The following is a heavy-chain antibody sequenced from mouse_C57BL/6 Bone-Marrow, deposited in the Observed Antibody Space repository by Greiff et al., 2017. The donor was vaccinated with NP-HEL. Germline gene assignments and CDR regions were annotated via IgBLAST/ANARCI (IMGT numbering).Heavy chain of an antibody. V-gene: IGHV1-55*01. CDR2: IYPGSGST. Sequence: VQLQQSGAELVKPGASVKMSCKASGYTFTSYWITWVKQRPGQGLEWIGDIYPGSGSTNYNEKFKSKATLTVDTSSSTAYMQLSSLTSEDSAVYYCARLDTTVVADYFDYWGQGTTLTVSS. J-gene: IGHJ2*01. CDR3: ARLDTTVVADYFDY. D-gene: IGHD1-1*01. CDR1: GYTFTSYW.